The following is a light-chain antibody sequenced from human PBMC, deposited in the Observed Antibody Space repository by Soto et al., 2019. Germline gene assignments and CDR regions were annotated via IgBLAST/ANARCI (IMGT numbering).Light chain of an antibody. V-gene: IGKV3-15*01. CDR2: GAS. Sequence: EIVMTQSPATLSVSPGERATLSCRASQSVSSNLAWYQQKPGQAPRLLIYGASTRATGIPARFSGSGSGTAFTLPISSLQSEDFAVYYCHHYNNWPFTFGPGTNVDIK. J-gene: IGKJ3*01. CDR1: QSVSSN. CDR3: HHYNNWPFT.